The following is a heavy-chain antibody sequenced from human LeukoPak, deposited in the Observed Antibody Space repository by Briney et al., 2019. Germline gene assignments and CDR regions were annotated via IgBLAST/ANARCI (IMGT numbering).Heavy chain of an antibody. CDR3: ARVAVGGTRAFDI. D-gene: IGHD6-19*01. Sequence: PGGSLRLSCAASGFTFSDYYMSWIRQAPGKGLEWVSYISRGGSSTYYADSVKGRFTISRDNAKKTLYLEMDSLRAEDTAVYYCARVAVGGTRAFDIWGQGTTVTVSS. CDR1: GFTFSDYY. V-gene: IGHV3-11*04. CDR2: ISRGGSST. J-gene: IGHJ3*02.